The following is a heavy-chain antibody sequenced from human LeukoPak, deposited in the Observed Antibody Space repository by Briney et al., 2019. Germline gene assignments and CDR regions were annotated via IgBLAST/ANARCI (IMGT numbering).Heavy chain of an antibody. Sequence: ASVKVSCTGSGYSFTAYYIQWVRQAPGQGLEWMGWVGPKTGTTNYAQSFQGRVTMTRDTSITTAYMEMTRLTSDDTAVYYCARVSGYGEPYFNLWGQGTLLTVSS. CDR1: GYSFTAYY. D-gene: IGHD4-17*01. V-gene: IGHV1-2*02. J-gene: IGHJ4*02. CDR2: VGPKTGTT. CDR3: ARVSGYGEPYFNL.